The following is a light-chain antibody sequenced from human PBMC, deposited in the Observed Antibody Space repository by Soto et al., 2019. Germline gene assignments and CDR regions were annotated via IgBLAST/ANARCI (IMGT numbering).Light chain of an antibody. V-gene: IGKV1-5*03. J-gene: IGKJ1*01. Sequence: DIQMTQSPSTLSASVGDRVTITCRASQSISSWLAWYQQKPGQAPKLLIYKASTLQSGVPSRFSGSGSGTGFTLAISSLQPDDSATYYCQQYNDNWTFGQGTKVDIK. CDR2: KAS. CDR1: QSISSW. CDR3: QQYNDNWT.